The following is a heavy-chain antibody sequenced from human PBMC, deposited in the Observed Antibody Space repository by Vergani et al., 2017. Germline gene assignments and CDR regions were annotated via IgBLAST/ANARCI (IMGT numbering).Heavy chain of an antibody. CDR2: IYYSGST. D-gene: IGHD3-22*01. Sequence: QVQLQESGPGLVKPSQTLSLTCTVSGGSISSGDYYWSWIRQPPGKGLEWIGYIYYSGSTYYNPSLKSRVTISVDTSKNQFSLKLSSLTAADTAVYYCARADWGDSSGYYFDYWGQGTLVTVSS. CDR1: GGSISSGDYY. V-gene: IGHV4-30-4*08. CDR3: ARADWGDSSGYYFDY. J-gene: IGHJ4*02.